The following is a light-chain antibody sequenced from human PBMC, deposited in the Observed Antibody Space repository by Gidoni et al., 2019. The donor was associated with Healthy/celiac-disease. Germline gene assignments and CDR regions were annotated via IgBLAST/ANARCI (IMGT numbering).Light chain of an antibody. J-gene: IGKJ3*01. Sequence: DIQMTQSPSSLSASVGDRVTITCRASQSISSYLNWYQQKPGKAPKLLIYAASSLQSGVPSRFSGSGSGTDFTLTISSLQPEDFATYYCQQSYSTEVXTFGPGTKVDIK. CDR3: QQSYSTEVXT. CDR2: AAS. CDR1: QSISSY. V-gene: IGKV1-39*01.